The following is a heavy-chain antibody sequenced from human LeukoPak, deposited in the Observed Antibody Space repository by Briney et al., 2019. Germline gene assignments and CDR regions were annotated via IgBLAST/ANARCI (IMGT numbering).Heavy chain of an antibody. CDR3: ARGGMIVPYDAFDI. J-gene: IGHJ3*02. CDR2: IYYSGST. V-gene: IGHV4-61*01. Sequence: SETLSLTCTVSGGSISSGSYYWSWIRQPPGKGLEWIGYIYYSGSTNYNPSLKSRVTISVDTSKNQFSLKLSSVIAADTAVYYCARGGMIVPYDAFDIWGQGTMVTVSS. CDR1: GGSISSGSYY. D-gene: IGHD3-22*01.